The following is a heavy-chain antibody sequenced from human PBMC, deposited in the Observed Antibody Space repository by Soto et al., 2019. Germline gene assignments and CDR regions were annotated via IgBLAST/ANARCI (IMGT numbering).Heavy chain of an antibody. CDR1: GYTFSRSG. D-gene: IGHD3-16*01. V-gene: IGHV1-18*01. CDR2: INGYNGNT. J-gene: IGHJ6*02. CDR3: ARMGAGPYYYYGMDV. Sequence: QVQLVQSGAEVKKPGASVKVSCKASGYTFSRSGISWVRQAPGQGLEWMGWINGYNGNTNYTQKMQGRITMTTDTPTSTAYMELRSLRSDDTAVYYCARMGAGPYYYYGMDVWGQGTTVIVSS.